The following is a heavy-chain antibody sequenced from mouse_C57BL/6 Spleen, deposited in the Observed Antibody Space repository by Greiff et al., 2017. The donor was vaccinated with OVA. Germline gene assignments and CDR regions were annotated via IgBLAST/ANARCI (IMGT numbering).Heavy chain of an antibody. J-gene: IGHJ1*03. CDR2: IYPGSGST. Sequence: VQLQQPGAELVKPGASVTMSCKASGYTFTSYWITWVKQRPGHGLEWIGDIYPGSGSTNYNEKFKSKATLTVDTSSSTAYMQLSSLTSEDSAVYYCARSMMVTWYFDVWGTGSTVTVSS. V-gene: IGHV1-55*01. CDR1: GYTFTSYW. CDR3: ARSMMVTWYFDV. D-gene: IGHD2-3*01.